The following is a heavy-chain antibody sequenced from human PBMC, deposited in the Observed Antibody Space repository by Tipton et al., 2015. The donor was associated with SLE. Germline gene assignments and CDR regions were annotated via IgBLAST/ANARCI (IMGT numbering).Heavy chain of an antibody. V-gene: IGHV1-69*06. CDR3: ARWSSGYYYGYYGMDV. CDR1: GGTFSSYA. D-gene: IGHD3-22*01. J-gene: IGHJ6*02. Sequence: QLVQSGAEVKKPGSSVKVSCKASGGTFSSYAISWVRQAPGQGLEWMGGNIPIFGTANYAQKFQGRVTITADKSTSTAYMELSSRRSDDTAVYYCARWSSGYYYGYYGMDVWGQGTTVTVSS. CDR2: NIPIFGTA.